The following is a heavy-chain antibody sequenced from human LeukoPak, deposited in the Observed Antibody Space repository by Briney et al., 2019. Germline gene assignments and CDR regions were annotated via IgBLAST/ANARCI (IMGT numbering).Heavy chain of an antibody. CDR1: GFTFSSYW. V-gene: IGHV3-7*01. D-gene: IGHD3-9*01. Sequence: GGSLRLSCAASGFTFSSYWMSWVRQAPGKGLEWVANIKQDGSEKYYVDSVKGRFTISRDNAKNSLYLQMNSLRAEDTAVYYCASTRLGLTSWFDPWGQGTLVTVSS. J-gene: IGHJ5*02. CDR2: IKQDGSEK. CDR3: ASTRLGLTSWFDP.